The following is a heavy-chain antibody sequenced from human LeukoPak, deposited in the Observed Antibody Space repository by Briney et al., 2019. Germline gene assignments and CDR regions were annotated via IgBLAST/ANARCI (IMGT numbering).Heavy chain of an antibody. CDR1: GFTFSDYN. V-gene: IGHV3-21*06. Sequence: GGSLRLSCAAYGFTFSDYNMNWVRQAPGKGLEWVSSISSSATYIYYADSVKGRFTISRDNAKTSLSLQMNSLRAEHTAVYYCATILVVPAANYYYSYGMDVWGQGTTVTVSS. CDR2: ISSSATYI. D-gene: IGHD2-2*01. J-gene: IGHJ6*02. CDR3: ATILVVPAANYYYSYGMDV.